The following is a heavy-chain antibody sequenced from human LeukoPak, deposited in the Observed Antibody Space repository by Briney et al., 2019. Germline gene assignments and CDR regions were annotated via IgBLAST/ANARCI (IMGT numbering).Heavy chain of an antibody. V-gene: IGHV4-39*01. Sequence: PSETLSLTCTVSAGSISSSSYSWGWIRQPPGKGLEWIGSIYYSGSTYYNPSLKSRVTISVDTSKNQFSLKLSSVTDADTAVYYCARSRYYSSGSLYFDYWGQGTLVTVSS. D-gene: IGHD3-10*01. CDR3: ARSRYYSSGSLYFDY. CDR1: AGSISSSSYS. J-gene: IGHJ4*02. CDR2: IYYSGST.